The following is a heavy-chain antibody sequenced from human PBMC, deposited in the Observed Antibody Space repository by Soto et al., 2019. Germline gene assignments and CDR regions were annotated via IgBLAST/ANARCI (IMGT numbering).Heavy chain of an antibody. J-gene: IGHJ6*02. V-gene: IGHV1-18*01. CDR1: GYTFTSYG. Sequence: ASVKVSCKASGYTFTSYGISWVRQAPGQGLEWMGWISAYNGNTNYAQKLQGRVTMTTDTSTSTAYMELRSLRSDDTAVYYCARDGRGSSGWYRGNYYYGMDVWGQGTTVTVSS. D-gene: IGHD6-19*01. CDR2: ISAYNGNT. CDR3: ARDGRGSSGWYRGNYYYGMDV.